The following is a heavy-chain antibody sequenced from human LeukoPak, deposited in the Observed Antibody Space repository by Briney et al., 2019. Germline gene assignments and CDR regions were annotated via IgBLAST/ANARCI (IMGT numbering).Heavy chain of an antibody. J-gene: IGHJ4*02. CDR3: ARDKDPTVFDS. Sequence: AASVKVSCKASGYIFTNYAISWVRQAPGQGLEWLGWINPNNGDTNSAQKFQGRVTMTRDTTISTAYAELRSLRSDDTAVYYCARDKDPTVFDSWGQGTLVTVSS. CDR1: GYIFTNYA. CDR2: INPNNGDT. V-gene: IGHV1-2*02.